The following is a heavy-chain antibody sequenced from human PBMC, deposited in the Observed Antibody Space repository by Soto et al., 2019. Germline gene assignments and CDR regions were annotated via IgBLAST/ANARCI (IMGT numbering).Heavy chain of an antibody. D-gene: IGHD5-18*01. CDR1: GYAFSDHY. Sequence: QVQLVQSGAEVEKPGASVKVSCKASGYAFSDHYMHWVRQAPGQGLDWMGMINPSGGSTTYAQKFQGRVTMTRDTSTSTMYMELSSLRSDDTALYYCARWGGRGSTALFDYWGQGTLVTVSS. J-gene: IGHJ4*02. CDR2: INPSGGST. V-gene: IGHV1-46*01. CDR3: ARWGGRGSTALFDY.